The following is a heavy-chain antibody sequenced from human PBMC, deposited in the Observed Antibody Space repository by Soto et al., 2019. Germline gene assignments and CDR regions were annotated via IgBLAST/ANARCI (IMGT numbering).Heavy chain of an antibody. CDR1: GYTFTSYA. D-gene: IGHD2-15*01. Sequence: QVQLVQSGAEVKKPGASVKVSCKASGYTFTSYAMHWVRQAPGQRLEWMGWINAGNGNTKYSQKFQGSVTTTRDISASTAYMELSSLRSEDTAVYYCARGPGGPDGPGDYWGQGTLVTVSS. CDR2: INAGNGNT. V-gene: IGHV1-3*01. J-gene: IGHJ4*02. CDR3: ARGPGGPDGPGDY.